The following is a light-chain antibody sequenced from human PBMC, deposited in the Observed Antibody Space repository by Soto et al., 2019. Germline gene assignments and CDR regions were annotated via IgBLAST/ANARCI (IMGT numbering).Light chain of an antibody. CDR1: SSDVAAYDY. Sequence: QSALTQPRSVSGSPGQSVTISCTGTSSDVAAYDYVTWYQQHPGKAPKLMIYDVTKRPSGVPDRFSGSRSGNTASLTISGLQAEDEADYYCCSYAGSYSFYVFGSGTKVTFL. V-gene: IGLV2-11*01. CDR2: DVT. CDR3: CSYAGSYSFYV. J-gene: IGLJ1*01.